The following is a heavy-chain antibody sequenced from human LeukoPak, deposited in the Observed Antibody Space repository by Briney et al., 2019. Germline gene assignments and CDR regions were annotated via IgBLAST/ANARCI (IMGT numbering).Heavy chain of an antibody. D-gene: IGHD5-18*01. CDR2: IIPILGIA. J-gene: IGHJ5*02. CDR1: GGTFSSYA. Sequence: GASVKVSCKASGGTFSSYAISWVRQAPGQGLEWMGRIIPILGIANYAQKFQGRVTITADKSTSTAYMELSSLRSEDTAVYYCARGKASGYSYGRENWFDPWGQGTLVTVSS. CDR3: ARGKASGYSYGRENWFDP. V-gene: IGHV1-69*04.